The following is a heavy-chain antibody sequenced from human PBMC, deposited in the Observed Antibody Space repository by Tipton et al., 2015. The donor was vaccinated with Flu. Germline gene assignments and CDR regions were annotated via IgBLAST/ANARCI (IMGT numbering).Heavy chain of an antibody. V-gene: IGHV4-4*07. Sequence: TLSLTCSLSGGSISSYFWSWIRQPAGKGLEWIGRMYISGSTNYNPSLESRVTMSVDTSKNEFSLKLSSVTAADTAVYYCARDGGIAAGGYGMDVWGQGTTVTVSS. D-gene: IGHD6-13*01. CDR2: MYISGST. J-gene: IGHJ6*02. CDR3: ARDGGIAAGGYGMDV. CDR1: GGSISSYF.